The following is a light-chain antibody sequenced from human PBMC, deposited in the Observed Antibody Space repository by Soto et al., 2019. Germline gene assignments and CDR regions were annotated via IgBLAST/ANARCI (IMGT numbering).Light chain of an antibody. J-gene: IGKJ1*01. CDR3: RQHYSYPWT. CDR1: QGIRNE. V-gene: IGKV1-17*01. CDR2: DAS. Sequence: DIQMTQSPSSLSASVGDRVTITCRASQGIRNELGWYQQKPGKAPKRLIYDASILQGGVPSRFCGSGSGTEFTLTISSLQPEDFATYSCRQHYSYPWTFGQGTKVEVK.